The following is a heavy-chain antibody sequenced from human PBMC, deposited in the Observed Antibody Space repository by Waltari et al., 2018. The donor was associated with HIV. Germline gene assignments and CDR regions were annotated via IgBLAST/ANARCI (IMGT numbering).Heavy chain of an antibody. J-gene: IGHJ4*02. CDR3: AREADYYDSSGYSCDY. Sequence: QVQLVQSGAEVKKPGASVKVSCKASGYTFTSYYMHWVRQAPGQGLEWMGIINPSGGSTRYARKCQGRVTMTRHTSTSTVYMGLSSLRSEDTAVYYCAREADYYDSSGYSCDYWGQGTLVTVSS. V-gene: IGHV1-46*01. CDR2: INPSGGST. CDR1: GYTFTSYY. D-gene: IGHD3-22*01.